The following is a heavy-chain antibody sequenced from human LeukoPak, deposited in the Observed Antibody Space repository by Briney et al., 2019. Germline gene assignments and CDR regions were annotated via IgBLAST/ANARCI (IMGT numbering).Heavy chain of an antibody. CDR3: ASQKQLYSYGPFDY. D-gene: IGHD5-18*01. CDR2: IYHSGST. Sequence: SQILSLTCAVSGGSISSGGYSWSWIRQPPGKGLEWIGYIYHSGSTYYNPSLKSRVTISVDRSKNQFSLKLSSVTAADTAVYYCASQKQLYSYGPFDYWGQGTLVTVSS. CDR1: GGSISSGGYS. V-gene: IGHV4-30-2*01. J-gene: IGHJ4*02.